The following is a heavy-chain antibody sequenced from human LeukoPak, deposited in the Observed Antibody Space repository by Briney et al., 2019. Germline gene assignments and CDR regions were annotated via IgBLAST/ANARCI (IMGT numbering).Heavy chain of an antibody. V-gene: IGHV1-2*02. D-gene: IGHD4-11*01. CDR3: ARDYSRYFDF. CDR2: INPNSGGT. CDR1: GYTFTSYY. J-gene: IGHJ4*02. Sequence: GASVKVSCKASGYTFTSYYAHWVRQAPGQGLEWMGWINPNSGGTDYTQKFQGRVTMTRDTSISTAYMELSRLRSDDTAVYYCARDYSRYFDFWGQGTLVTVSS.